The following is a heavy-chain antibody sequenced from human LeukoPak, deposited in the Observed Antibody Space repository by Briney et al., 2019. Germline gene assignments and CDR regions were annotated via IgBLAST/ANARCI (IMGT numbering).Heavy chain of an antibody. CDR2: IYYSGST. Sequence: SETLSLTCTVSGGSISSYSWSWIRQPPGKGLEWIGYIYYSGSTNYNPSLKSRVTISVDTSKNQFSLKLSSVTAADTAVYYCARLRASSVSTINYYYYGMDVWGQGTTVTVSS. V-gene: IGHV4-59*08. J-gene: IGHJ6*02. D-gene: IGHD5/OR15-5a*01. CDR1: GGSISSYS. CDR3: ARLRASSVSTINYYYYGMDV.